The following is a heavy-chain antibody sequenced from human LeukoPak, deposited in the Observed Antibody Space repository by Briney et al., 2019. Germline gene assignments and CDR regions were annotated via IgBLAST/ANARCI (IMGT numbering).Heavy chain of an antibody. CDR1: GFTFSSYA. D-gene: IGHD3-16*01. V-gene: IGHV3-30*04. CDR3: ATSPGGESFGVDY. CDR2: ISYDGSNK. J-gene: IGHJ4*02. Sequence: GGSLRLSWAAAGFTFSSYAMHWVRQAPGKGLEWVAVISYDGSNKYYADSVKGRFTISRDNSKNTLYLQMNSLRAEDTAVYYCATSPGGESFGVDYWGQGTLVTVSS.